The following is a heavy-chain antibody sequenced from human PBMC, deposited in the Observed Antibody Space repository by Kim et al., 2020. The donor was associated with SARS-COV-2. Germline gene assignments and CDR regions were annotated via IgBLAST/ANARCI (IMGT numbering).Heavy chain of an antibody. CDR3: AREVMDGGSCYLDY. D-gene: IGHD2-15*01. V-gene: IGHV4-39*07. J-gene: IGHJ4*02. Sequence: NPSLKRRVTISVDTSKNQFSLKLSSVTAADTAVYYCAREVMDGGSCYLDYWGQGTLVTVSS.